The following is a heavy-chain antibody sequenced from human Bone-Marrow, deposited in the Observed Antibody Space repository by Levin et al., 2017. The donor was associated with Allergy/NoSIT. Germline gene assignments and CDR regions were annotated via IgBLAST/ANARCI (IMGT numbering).Heavy chain of an antibody. CDR3: ARGSSAVAGKDYYYYGMDV. CDR2: IIPILGIA. Sequence: SVKVSCKASGGTFSSYTISWVRQAPGQGLEWMGRIIPILGIANYAQKFQGRVTITADKSTSTAYMELSSLRSEDTAVYYCARGSSAVAGKDYYYYGMDVWGQGTTVTVSS. D-gene: IGHD6-19*01. V-gene: IGHV1-69*02. CDR1: GGTFSSYT. J-gene: IGHJ6*02.